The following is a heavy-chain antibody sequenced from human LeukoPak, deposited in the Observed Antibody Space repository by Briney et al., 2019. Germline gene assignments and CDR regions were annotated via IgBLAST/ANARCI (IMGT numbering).Heavy chain of an antibody. V-gene: IGHV3-23*01. J-gene: IGHJ5*02. Sequence: GGSLRLSCAASGFTFSSYAMSWVRQAPGKGLEWVSAISGSGGSTYYADSVKGRFTISRDNSKNTLYLQMSSLRAEDTAVYYCAKDPYSSSWYFWFDPWGQGTLVTVSS. CDR2: ISGSGGST. D-gene: IGHD6-13*01. CDR1: GFTFSSYA. CDR3: AKDPYSSSWYFWFDP.